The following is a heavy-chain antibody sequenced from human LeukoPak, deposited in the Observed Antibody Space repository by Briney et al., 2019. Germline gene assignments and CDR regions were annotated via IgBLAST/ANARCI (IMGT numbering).Heavy chain of an antibody. CDR2: INHSGST. CDR3: ARDRGGYSYGYYFDY. Sequence: SETLSLTCAVYGGSFSGYYWSWIRQPPGKGLEWIGEINHSGSTNYNPSLKSRVTISVDTSKNQFSLKLSSVTAADTAVYYCARDRGGYSYGYYFDYWGQGTLVTVSS. D-gene: IGHD5-18*01. J-gene: IGHJ4*02. CDR1: GGSFSGYY. V-gene: IGHV4-34*01.